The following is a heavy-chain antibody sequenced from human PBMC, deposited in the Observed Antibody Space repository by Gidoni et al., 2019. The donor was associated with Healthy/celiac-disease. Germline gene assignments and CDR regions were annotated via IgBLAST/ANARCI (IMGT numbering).Heavy chain of an antibody. V-gene: IGHV1-18*04. CDR2: ISAYNGNT. CDR1: GYTFTSYG. D-gene: IGHD1-26*01. J-gene: IGHJ6*02. Sequence: QVQLVQSVAAVKKPGASVKVSCKASGYTFTSYGISWLRQAPGQGLEWMGWISAYNGNTNYAQKLQGRVTMTTDTSTSTAYMELRSLRSDDTAVYYCARGGKSGSYMAYYYYYYGMDVWGQGTTVTVSS. CDR3: ARGGKSGSYMAYYYYYYGMDV.